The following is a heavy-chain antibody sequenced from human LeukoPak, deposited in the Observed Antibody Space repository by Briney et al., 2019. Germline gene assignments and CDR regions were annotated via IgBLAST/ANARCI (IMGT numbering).Heavy chain of an antibody. CDR1: GSIFTNYW. J-gene: IGHJ4*02. D-gene: IGHD1-1*01. V-gene: IGHV5-51*01. CDR2: IYPGDSDT. CDR3: AKHFRGGLDNQYYFDY. Sequence: GESLKISCQASGSIFTNYWIGWVRQVPGKGIEWMGSIYPGDSDTRYSPSFRGQVTISADKSISTAYLQWSSLKASDTATYYCAKHFRGGLDNQYYFDYWGQGALVTVSS.